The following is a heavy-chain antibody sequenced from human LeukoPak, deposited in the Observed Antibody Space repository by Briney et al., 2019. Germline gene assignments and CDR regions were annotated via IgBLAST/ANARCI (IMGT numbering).Heavy chain of an antibody. CDR3: ARPSRGGDFDY. J-gene: IGHJ4*02. CDR2: ISYDGSNK. CDR1: GFTFSSYG. D-gene: IGHD2-15*01. V-gene: IGHV3-30*03. Sequence: GGSLRLSCAASGFTFSSYGMHWVRQAPGKGLEWVAVISYDGSNKYYADSVKGRFTMSRDNAKNSLYLQMNSLRAEDTAVYYCARPSRGGDFDYWGPGTLVIVSS.